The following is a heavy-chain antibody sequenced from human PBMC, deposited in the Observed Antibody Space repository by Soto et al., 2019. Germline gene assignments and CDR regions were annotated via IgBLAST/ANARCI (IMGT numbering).Heavy chain of an antibody. CDR2: ISSSSSTI. J-gene: IGHJ5*02. CDR3: ARDARVVVVAGTRSLDNCFDP. CDR1: GFTFSSYS. V-gene: IGHV3-48*02. Sequence: PGGSLRLSCAASGFTFSSYSMNWVRKAPGKGLEWVSYISSSSSTIYYADSVKGRLTISRDNAKNSLYLQMNSLRDEDTAVYYCARDARVVVVAGTRSLDNCFDPWGQGTLVTVSS. D-gene: IGHD2-15*01.